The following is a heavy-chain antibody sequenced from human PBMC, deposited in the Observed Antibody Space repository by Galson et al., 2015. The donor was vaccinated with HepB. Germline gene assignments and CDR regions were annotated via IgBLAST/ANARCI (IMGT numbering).Heavy chain of an antibody. V-gene: IGHV3-30-3*02. D-gene: IGHD3-22*01. J-gene: IGHJ4*02. CDR1: GFTFSNYA. CDR3: AKWGSYYYDSSGATPYYFDY. Sequence: SLRLSCAASGFTFSNYAMYWVRQSPGKGLEWVAVISYDASNKYHADSVKGRFTISRDNSKNTLYLEMNSLRAEDTAVYYCAKWGSYYYDSSGATPYYFDYWGQGTLVTVSS. CDR2: ISYDASNK.